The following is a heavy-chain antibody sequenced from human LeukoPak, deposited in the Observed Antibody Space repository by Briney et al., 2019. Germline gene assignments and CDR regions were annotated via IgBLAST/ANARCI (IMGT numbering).Heavy chain of an antibody. CDR2: ISSSGSTI. J-gene: IGHJ6*03. Sequence: GGSLRLSCAASGFTFSSYEMNWVRQAPGKGLEGVSYISSSGSTIYYADSVKGRFTISRDNAKNSLYLQMNSLRAEDTAVYYCARDWGISSRYCSGGSCYPYYYYYYMDVWGKGTTVTISS. CDR3: ARDWGISSRYCSGGSCYPYYYYYYMDV. D-gene: IGHD2-15*01. V-gene: IGHV3-48*03. CDR1: GFTFSSYE.